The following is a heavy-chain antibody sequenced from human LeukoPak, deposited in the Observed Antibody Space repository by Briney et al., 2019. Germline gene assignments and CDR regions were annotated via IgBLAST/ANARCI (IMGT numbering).Heavy chain of an antibody. CDR3: ARGRFAMVRGVIEYYFDY. D-gene: IGHD3-10*01. Sequence: AGGSLRLSCAASGFTFSSYDVHWVRQATGKGLEWVSAIGTAGDTYYPGSVKGRFTISRENAKNSLYLQMNSLRAGDTAVYYCARGRFAMVRGVIEYYFDYWGQGTLVTVSS. V-gene: IGHV3-13*04. CDR1: GFTFSSYD. CDR2: IGTAGDT. J-gene: IGHJ4*02.